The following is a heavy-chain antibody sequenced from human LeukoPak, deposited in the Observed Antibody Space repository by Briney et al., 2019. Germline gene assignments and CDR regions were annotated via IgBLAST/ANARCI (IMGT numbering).Heavy chain of an antibody. J-gene: IGHJ5*02. CDR2: IIPIFGTA. V-gene: IGHV1-69*13. CDR1: GGTFSSYA. CDR3: ALPGGYDFWSGYYTYNWFDP. Sequence: ASVKVSCKASGGTFSSYAISWVRQAPGQGLEWMGGIIPIFGTANYAQKFQGRVTITADESTSTAYMELSSLRSEDTAVYYCALPGGYDFWSGYYTYNWFDPWGQGTLVTVSS. D-gene: IGHD3-3*01.